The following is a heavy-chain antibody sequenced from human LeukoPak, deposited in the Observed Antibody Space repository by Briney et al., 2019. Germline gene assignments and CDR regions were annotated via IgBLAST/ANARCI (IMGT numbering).Heavy chain of an antibody. Sequence: PSETLSLTCTVSGGSISSYYWSWIRQPPGKGLEWIGSIYYSGNTYYNPSLKSRVTISVDTSKNEFSLKLSSVTAADTAVYYCARQIYYYYGMDVWGQGTTVTVSS. J-gene: IGHJ6*02. CDR2: IYYSGNT. CDR1: GGSISSYY. V-gene: IGHV4-39*01. CDR3: ARQIYYYYGMDV.